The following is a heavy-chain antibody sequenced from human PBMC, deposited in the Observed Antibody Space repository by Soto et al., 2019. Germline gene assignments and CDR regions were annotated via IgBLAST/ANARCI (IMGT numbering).Heavy chain of an antibody. CDR2: ISSNGGST. J-gene: IGHJ4*02. Sequence: GGSLRLSCSASGFTFSSYAMHWVRQAPGKGLEYVSAISSNGGSTYYADSVKGRFTISRDNSKNTLYLQMSSLRAEDTAVYYCVKGPSIVLMVYAGSDYWGQGTLVTVSS. D-gene: IGHD2-8*01. V-gene: IGHV3-64D*08. CDR1: GFTFSSYA. CDR3: VKGPSIVLMVYAGSDY.